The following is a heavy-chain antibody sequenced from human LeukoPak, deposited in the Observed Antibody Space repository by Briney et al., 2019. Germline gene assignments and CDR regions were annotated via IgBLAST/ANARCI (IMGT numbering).Heavy chain of an antibody. CDR2: YPGDSDT. D-gene: IGHD5-24*01. CDR3: ARPEEMATISAFDI. CDR1: GYSFTSYW. Sequence: GESLKISCKGSGYSFTSYWIGWVRQMPGKGLEWMGIYPGDSDTRYSPSFQGQVTISADKSISTAYLQWSSLKASDTAMYYCARPEEMATISAFDIWGQGTMVTVSS. J-gene: IGHJ3*02. V-gene: IGHV5-51*01.